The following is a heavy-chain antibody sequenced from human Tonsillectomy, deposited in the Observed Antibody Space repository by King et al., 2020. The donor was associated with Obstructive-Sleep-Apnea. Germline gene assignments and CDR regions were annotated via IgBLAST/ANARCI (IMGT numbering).Heavy chain of an antibody. CDR3: ARPLGLSRVPYFDY. V-gene: IGHV3-33*01. CDR1: GFIFSGYG. Sequence: VQLVESGGGAVQTGRSLRLSCAASGFIFSGYGLHWVRQVPGKGLEWVAVISYAGGSKHYANSVKGRFTISRDNSKNTMYLQMNSLRVEETAVYYCARPLGLSRVPYFDYWGHGTRVTVSS. J-gene: IGHJ4*01. D-gene: IGHD7-27*01. CDR2: ISYAGGSK.